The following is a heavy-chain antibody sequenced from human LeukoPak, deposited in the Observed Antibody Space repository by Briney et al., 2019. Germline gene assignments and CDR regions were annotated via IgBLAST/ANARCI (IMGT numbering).Heavy chain of an antibody. CDR3: ARGITIFGPELYYFDY. D-gene: IGHD3-3*01. J-gene: IGHJ4*02. Sequence: GGSLRLSCAASGFTFSSYWMNWARQAPGKGLEWVASINHNGNVNYYVDSVKGRFTISRDNAKNSLYLQMSNLRAEDTAVYYCARGITIFGPELYYFDYWGQGTLVTVSS. CDR2: INHNGNVN. V-gene: IGHV3-7*03. CDR1: GFTFSSYW.